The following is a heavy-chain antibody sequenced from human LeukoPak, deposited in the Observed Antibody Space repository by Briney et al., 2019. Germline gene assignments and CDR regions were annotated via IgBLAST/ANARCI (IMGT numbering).Heavy chain of an antibody. V-gene: IGHV4-59*01. CDR2: AYYRGST. Sequence: SETLSLTCTVSGGSMSNYYWTWIRQPPGKGLEWLGYAYYRGSTNYNPSLKSRVTISVDTSENQFSLKLSSVTAADTAVYYCARVAYYYDTATYYNPAHLDFWGQGALVTVSS. D-gene: IGHD3-10*01. J-gene: IGHJ4*02. CDR3: ARVAYYYDTATYYNPAHLDF. CDR1: GGSMSNYY.